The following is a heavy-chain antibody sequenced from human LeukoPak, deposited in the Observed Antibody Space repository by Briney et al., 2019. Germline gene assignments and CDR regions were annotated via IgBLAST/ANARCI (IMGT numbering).Heavy chain of an antibody. CDR1: GFTFSNHG. CDR3: AKHTVLGAFDM. Sequence: GGSLRLSCAASGFTFSNHGMHWVRQAPGKGLEWVSAISGSGGSTYYADSVKGRFTISRDNSKNTLYLQMNNLRAEDTAVYYCAKHTVLGAFDMWGQGTKVTVSS. J-gene: IGHJ3*02. CDR2: ISGSGGST. V-gene: IGHV3-23*01.